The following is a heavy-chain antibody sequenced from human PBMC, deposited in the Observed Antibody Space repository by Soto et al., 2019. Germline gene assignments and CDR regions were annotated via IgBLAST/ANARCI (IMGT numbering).Heavy chain of an antibody. CDR3: ARDIYSSSWYG. CDR1: GGSISSSNW. D-gene: IGHD6-13*01. V-gene: IGHV4-4*02. J-gene: IGHJ4*02. Sequence: QVQLQESGPGLVKPSGTLSLTCAVSGGSISSSNWWSWVRQTPGKGLEWMGEIYHSGTTNYNPFLKSQVTISVDKSKNQFSLKLSSVTAADTAVYYCARDIYSSSWYGWGQGTLVTVSS. CDR2: IYHSGTT.